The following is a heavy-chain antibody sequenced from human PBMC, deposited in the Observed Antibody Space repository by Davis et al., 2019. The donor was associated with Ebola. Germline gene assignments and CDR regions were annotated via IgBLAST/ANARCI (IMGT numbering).Heavy chain of an antibody. CDR1: GGSISSYY. D-gene: IGHD3-22*01. Sequence: MPSETLSLTCTVSGGSISSYYWSWIRQPPGKGLEWIGYIYYSGSTNYNPSLKSRVTISVDTSKNQFSLKLSSVTAADTAAYYCARSIYYDSSGYHRYFDLWGRGTLVTVSS. CDR2: IYYSGST. J-gene: IGHJ2*01. V-gene: IGHV4-59*01. CDR3: ARSIYYDSSGYHRYFDL.